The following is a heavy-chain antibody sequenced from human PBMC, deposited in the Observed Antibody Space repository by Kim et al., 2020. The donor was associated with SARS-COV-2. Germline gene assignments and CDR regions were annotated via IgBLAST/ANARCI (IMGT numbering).Heavy chain of an antibody. J-gene: IGHJ6*02. Sequence: ALSVKGRITISPDTSKNQFSLQLNSVTPEDTAVYYCARGQWEPYYYGMDVWGQGTTVTVSS. V-gene: IGHV6-1*01. D-gene: IGHD1-26*01. CDR3: ARGQWEPYYYGMDV.